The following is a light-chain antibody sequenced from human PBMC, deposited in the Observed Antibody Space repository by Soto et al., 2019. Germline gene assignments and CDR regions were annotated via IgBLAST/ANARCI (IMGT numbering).Light chain of an antibody. V-gene: IGLV2-14*01. Sequence: HSALNQPPSASGSPGQSVAISCTGTSSDVGGYNYVSWYQQHPGKAPKLMIYEVNKRPSGVSNRFSGSKSGKTAYLTISGLQVEDLAEYSSFSFTTTSIHDFGTGNKVPV. CDR1: SSDVGGYNY. CDR2: EVN. CDR3: FSFTTTSIHD. J-gene: IGLJ1*01.